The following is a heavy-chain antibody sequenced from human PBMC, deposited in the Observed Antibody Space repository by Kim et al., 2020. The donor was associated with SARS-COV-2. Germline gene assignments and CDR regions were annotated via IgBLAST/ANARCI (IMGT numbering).Heavy chain of an antibody. CDR1: GGSFSDYY. V-gene: IGHV4-34*01. CDR3: AKHDARYCSGGNCWYFDY. CDR2: INHIGST. J-gene: IGHJ4*02. Sequence: SETLSLTCSVYGGSFSDYYWTWIRQPPGKGLEWIGEINHIGSTKYNASLKSRVTMSVYTSKNQLSLKLSSVTAADTAVYYCAKHDARYCSGGNCWYFDYWGQGTLVTVS. D-gene: IGHD2-15*01.